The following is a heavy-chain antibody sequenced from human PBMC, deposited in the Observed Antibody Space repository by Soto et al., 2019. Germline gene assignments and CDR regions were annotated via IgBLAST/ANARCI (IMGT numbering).Heavy chain of an antibody. D-gene: IGHD3-22*01. CDR3: ARGAIVVEAFDI. Sequence: QVQLVESGGGVVQPGRSLRLSCAASGFTFSSYGMHWVRQAPGKGLEWVAVIWYDGSNKYYADSVKGRFTISRDNSKNTLYLQMNSLRAEDTAVYYCARGAIVVEAFDIWGQGTMVTVSS. J-gene: IGHJ3*02. CDR1: GFTFSSYG. CDR2: IWYDGSNK. V-gene: IGHV3-33*01.